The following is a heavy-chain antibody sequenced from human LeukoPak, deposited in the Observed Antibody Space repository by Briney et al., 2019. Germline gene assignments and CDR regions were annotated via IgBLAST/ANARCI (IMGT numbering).Heavy chain of an antibody. Sequence: SETLSLTCTVSGGSVSSGSYYWSWIRQPPRKGLEWIGYIYYSGSTNYNPSLKSRVTISVDTSKNQFSLKLSSVTAADTAVYYCAREDSSGYYHNPYGYWGQGTLVTVSS. CDR3: AREDSSGYYHNPYGY. V-gene: IGHV4-61*01. CDR2: IYYSGST. D-gene: IGHD3-22*01. J-gene: IGHJ4*02. CDR1: GGSVSSGSYY.